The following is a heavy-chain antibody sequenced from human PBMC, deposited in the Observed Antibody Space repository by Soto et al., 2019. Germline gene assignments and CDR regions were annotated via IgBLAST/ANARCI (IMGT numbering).Heavy chain of an antibody. Sequence: SETLSLTCTVSGSSITSSNYYWGWIRQPPGKGLEWIGSIYYSGSTYYNPSLKSRVTISVDTSKNQFSLKLSSVTAADTAVYYCQTQEVGGSYVYTFDPWGQGTLVTVCS. D-gene: IGHD1-26*01. CDR3: QTQEVGGSYVYTFDP. J-gene: IGHJ5*02. V-gene: IGHV4-39*01. CDR1: GSSITSSNYY. CDR2: IYYSGST.